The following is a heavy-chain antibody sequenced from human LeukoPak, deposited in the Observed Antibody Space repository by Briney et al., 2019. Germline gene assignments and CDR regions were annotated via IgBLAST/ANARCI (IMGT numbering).Heavy chain of an antibody. CDR3: ARLSAAVHLGAFDL. CDR1: GVSFSPYY. CDR2: IHTSGSN. J-gene: IGHJ3*01. V-gene: IGHV4-4*09. D-gene: IGHD3-3*01. Sequence: PSETLSLTCAVSGVSFSPYYWAWFRQPPGKGLEWIGYIHTSGSNNQYPSLKSRVTISVDKSKNHFSLRLTSVTAADTAVYYCARLSAAVHLGAFDLWGQGTMVTVSS.